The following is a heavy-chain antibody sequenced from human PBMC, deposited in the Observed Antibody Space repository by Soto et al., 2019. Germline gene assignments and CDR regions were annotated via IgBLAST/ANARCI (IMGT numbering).Heavy chain of an antibody. CDR2: IYYSGST. CDR3: ARDGPSSSGYYSQAFDY. V-gene: IGHV4-59*12. CDR1: GGSISSYY. Sequence: PSETLSLTCTVSGGSISSYYWSWIRQPPGKGLEWIGYIYYSGSTNYNPSLKSRVTISVDTSKSQFSLKLSSVTAADTAVYYCARDGPSSSGYYSQAFDYWGQGTLVTVSS. J-gene: IGHJ4*02. D-gene: IGHD3-22*01.